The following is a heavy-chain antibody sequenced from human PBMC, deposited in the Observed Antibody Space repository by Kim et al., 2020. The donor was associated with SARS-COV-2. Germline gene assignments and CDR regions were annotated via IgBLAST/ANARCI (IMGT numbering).Heavy chain of an antibody. CDR3: ARGDDMVRGVFVDY. Sequence: SETLSLTCAVYGGSFSGYYWSWIRQPPGKGLEWIGEINHSGSTNYNPSLKSRVTISVDTSKNQFSLKLSSVTAADTAVYYCARGDDMVRGVFVDYWGQGTLVTVSS. CDR1: GGSFSGYY. J-gene: IGHJ4*02. D-gene: IGHD3-10*01. V-gene: IGHV4-34*01. CDR2: INHSGST.